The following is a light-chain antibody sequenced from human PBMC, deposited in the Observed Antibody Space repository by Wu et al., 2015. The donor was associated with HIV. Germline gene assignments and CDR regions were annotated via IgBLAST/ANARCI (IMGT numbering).Light chain of an antibody. CDR1: QSVSGTY. Sequence: EIVLTQSPATLSLSPGERATLSCRASQSVSGTYLVWYQQKPGQPPRLLIYGASRRATGIPDRFSGSGSGTDFSLTISRLEPEDFAVYYCHQYGRSPPFTFGPGTKVDVK. CDR2: GAS. J-gene: IGKJ3*01. V-gene: IGKV3-20*01. CDR3: HQYGRSPPFT.